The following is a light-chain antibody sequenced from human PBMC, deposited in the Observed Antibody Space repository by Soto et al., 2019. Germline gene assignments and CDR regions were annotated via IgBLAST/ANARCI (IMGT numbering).Light chain of an antibody. J-gene: IGKJ1*01. Sequence: DIQMTQPPSTLSASVGARVTITCRASQSISSWLAWYQQKPGKAPNLLIYKASTLESGVPSRFSGSGSGTEFTLTISSLQPDDFATYYCQQYNSYSGTFGQGTKVEIK. CDR3: QQYNSYSGT. CDR2: KAS. CDR1: QSISSW. V-gene: IGKV1-5*03.